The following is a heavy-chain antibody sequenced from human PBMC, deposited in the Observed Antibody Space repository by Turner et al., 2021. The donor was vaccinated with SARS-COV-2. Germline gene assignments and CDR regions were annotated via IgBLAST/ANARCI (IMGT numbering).Heavy chain of an antibody. CDR3: ARDLGGLRFDY. CDR1: GFTVSSNY. J-gene: IGHJ4*02. CDR2: IYSGGST. D-gene: IGHD2-15*01. V-gene: IGHV3-53*01. Sequence: EVQLVESGGGLILPGGSLRLSCAASGFTVSSNYMSWVRPAPGKGLEWVSVIYSGGSTFYAATVKVRFTISRDNSKNTLYLQMNSLRAEDTAVYYCARDLGGLRFDYWGQGTLVTVSS.